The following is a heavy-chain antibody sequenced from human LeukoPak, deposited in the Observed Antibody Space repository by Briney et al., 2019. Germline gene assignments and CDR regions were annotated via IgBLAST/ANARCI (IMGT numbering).Heavy chain of an antibody. CDR3: ARDRGAAAGTHYYYYGMDV. D-gene: IGHD6-13*01. J-gene: IGHJ6*02. Sequence: SETLSLTCTASGFSISSFYWSWIRQPPGKGLEWIGYIYNSGSTNYNPSLKSRVTISVDTSKNQFSLKLTSVTAADTAVYYCARDRGAAAGTHYYYYGMDVWGQETTVTV. CDR2: IYNSGST. V-gene: IGHV4-59*01. CDR1: GFSISSFY.